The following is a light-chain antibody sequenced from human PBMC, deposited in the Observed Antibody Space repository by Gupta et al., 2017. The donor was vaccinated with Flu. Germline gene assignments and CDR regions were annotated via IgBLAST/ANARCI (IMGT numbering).Light chain of an antibody. CDR1: SSDIGGYDY. CDR3: SSYTSAFTYV. CDR2: NVS. Sequence: QSALTQPASVSGSPGQSITISCTGSSSDIGGYDYVSWYQQYPGKAPKLLIYNVSYRPSGVSNRFSGSKSGNTASLTISGLQADDEADYYCSSYTSAFTYVFGPGTEVTVL. V-gene: IGLV2-14*03. J-gene: IGLJ1*01.